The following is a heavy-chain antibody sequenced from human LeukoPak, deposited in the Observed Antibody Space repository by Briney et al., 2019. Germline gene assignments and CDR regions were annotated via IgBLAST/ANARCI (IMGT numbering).Heavy chain of an antibody. CDR2: INHSGST. D-gene: IGHD5-24*01. V-gene: IGHV4-34*01. J-gene: IGHJ4*02. CDR1: GGSFSGYY. Sequence: KPSETLSLTCAVYGGSFSGYYWSWIRQPPGKGLEWIGEINHSGSTNYNPSLKSRVTISVDTSKNQFSLKLSSVAAADTAVYYCARVLATMAYFDYWGQGTLVTVSS. CDR3: ARVLATMAYFDY.